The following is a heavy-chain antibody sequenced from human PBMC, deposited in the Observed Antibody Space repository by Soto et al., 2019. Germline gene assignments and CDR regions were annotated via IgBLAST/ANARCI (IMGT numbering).Heavy chain of an antibody. D-gene: IGHD2-2*01. J-gene: IGHJ6*02. CDR3: ARERYQVISDGMDV. Sequence: ASVKVSCKASGYTFTGYYIHWVREAPGQGLEWMGWINPQTGGTSYAQKFQGRVTLSRDTSVNTAYLELSRLTFDDAAVYFCARERYQVISDGMDVWGQGTTVTVSS. CDR2: INPQTGGT. CDR1: GYTFTGYY. V-gene: IGHV1-2*02.